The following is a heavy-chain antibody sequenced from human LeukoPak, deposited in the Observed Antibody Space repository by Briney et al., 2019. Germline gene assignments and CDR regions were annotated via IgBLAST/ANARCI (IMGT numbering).Heavy chain of an antibody. V-gene: IGHV3-23*01. CDR3: AKESVRIPLYGMDV. CDR2: ISGSGGST. J-gene: IGHJ6*02. D-gene: IGHD1-14*01. CDR1: GFTFSNYA. Sequence: GGSLRLSCAASGFTFSNYAMSWVRQAPGKGLEWVSAISGSGGSTYYADSVKGRFTISRDNSKNTLYLQMNSLRAEDTAVYYCAKESVRIPLYGMDVWGQGTTVTVSS.